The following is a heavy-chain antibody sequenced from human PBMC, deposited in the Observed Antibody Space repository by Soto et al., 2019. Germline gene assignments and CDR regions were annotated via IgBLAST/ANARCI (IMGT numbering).Heavy chain of an antibody. CDR3: ARADRLDSSSWYGASYYYYGMDV. Sequence: ASVKVSCKASGYTFTSYDINWVRQATGQGLEWMGWMNPNSGNTGYAQKFQGRVTMTRNTSISTAYMELSSLRSEDTAVYYCARADRLDSSSWYGASYYYYGMDVWGQGTTVTVSS. CDR1: GYTFTSYD. D-gene: IGHD6-13*01. J-gene: IGHJ6*02. CDR2: MNPNSGNT. V-gene: IGHV1-8*01.